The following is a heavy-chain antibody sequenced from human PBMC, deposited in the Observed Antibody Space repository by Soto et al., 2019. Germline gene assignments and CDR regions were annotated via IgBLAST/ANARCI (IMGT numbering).Heavy chain of an antibody. D-gene: IGHD2-2*02. CDR2: IYYSGST. J-gene: IGHJ4*02. CDR3: ARLWGYCSSTSCYTGGLDY. Sequence: SETLSLTCTVSGGSISSDGYYWSWIRQHPGKGLEWIGYIYYSGSTYYNPSLKSRVTISVDTSKNQFSLKLSSVTAADTAVYYCARLWGYCSSTSCYTGGLDYWGQGTLVTVSS. CDR1: GGSISSDGYY. V-gene: IGHV4-31*03.